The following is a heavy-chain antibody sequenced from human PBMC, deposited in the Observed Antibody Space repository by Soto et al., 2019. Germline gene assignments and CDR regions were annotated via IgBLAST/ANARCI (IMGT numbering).Heavy chain of an antibody. J-gene: IGHJ4*02. CDR2: ISYDGSNK. V-gene: IGHV3-30*18. CDR1: GFTFSSYG. Sequence: PVGSLRLSCAASGFTFSSYGMHWVRQAPGKGLEWVAVISYDGSNKYYADSVKGRFTISRDNSKNTLYLQMNSLRAEDTAVYYCAKERVVADKKTYYFDYWGQRTLVTVSS. CDR3: AKERVVADKKTYYFDY. D-gene: IGHD2-15*01.